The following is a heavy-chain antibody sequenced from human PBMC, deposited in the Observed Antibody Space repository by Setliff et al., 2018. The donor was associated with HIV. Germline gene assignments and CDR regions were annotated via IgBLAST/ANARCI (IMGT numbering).Heavy chain of an antibody. V-gene: IGHV4-34*01. J-gene: IGHJ4*02. CDR3: AKGPRGLSLRYYFDF. Sequence: SETLSLTCAVYGGSFSSSYWSWIRQAPGKGLEWIGQINHNGITHYNPSLETRVTMFADTSKNQFSLRLIPVTAADTAIYYCAKGPRGLSLRYYFDFWAQGAQVTVS. CDR1: GGSFSSSY. CDR2: INHNGIT.